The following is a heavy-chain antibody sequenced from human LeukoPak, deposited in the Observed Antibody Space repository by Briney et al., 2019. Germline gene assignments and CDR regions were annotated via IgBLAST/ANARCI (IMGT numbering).Heavy chain of an antibody. J-gene: IGHJ5*02. D-gene: IGHD2-2*01. Sequence: WASVKVSCKASGYTFTSYGISWGRQAPGQGLEWMGWISAYNGNTNYAQKLQGRVTMTTDTSTSTAYMELRSLGSDDTAVYYCARSSTGNWFDPWGQGTLVTVSS. V-gene: IGHV1-18*01. CDR1: GYTFTSYG. CDR3: ARSSTGNWFDP. CDR2: ISAYNGNT.